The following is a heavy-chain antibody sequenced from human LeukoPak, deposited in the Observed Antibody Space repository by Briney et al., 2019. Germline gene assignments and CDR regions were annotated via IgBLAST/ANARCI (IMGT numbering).Heavy chain of an antibody. D-gene: IGHD6-19*01. CDR3: ARDRVGSGWPRPYYFEV. J-gene: IGHJ4*02. CDR2: INPNTGAT. CDR1: GYTLTGYY. Sequence: EAAVKVSCKASGYTLTGYYLHWVRQAPGQGLEWMGWINPNTGATHSAQKFQGRITMTRDTSISTAYMDLSRLRPDGTAVYYCARDRVGSGWPRPYYFEVWGQGTLVTVSS. V-gene: IGHV1-2*02.